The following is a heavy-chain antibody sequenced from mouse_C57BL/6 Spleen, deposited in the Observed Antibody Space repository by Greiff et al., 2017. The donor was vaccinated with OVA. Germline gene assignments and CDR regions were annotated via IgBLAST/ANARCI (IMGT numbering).Heavy chain of an antibody. Sequence: EVMLVESGEGLVKPGGSLKLSCAASGFTFSSYAMSWVRQTPEKRLEWVAYICSGGDYIYYADTVKGRFTISRDNARNTLYLQMSSLKSEDTAMYYCTRGGSNYYAMDYWGQGTSVTVSS. J-gene: IGHJ4*01. D-gene: IGHD1-1*01. CDR1: GFTFSSYA. CDR2: ICSGGDYI. CDR3: TRGGSNYYAMDY. V-gene: IGHV5-9-1*02.